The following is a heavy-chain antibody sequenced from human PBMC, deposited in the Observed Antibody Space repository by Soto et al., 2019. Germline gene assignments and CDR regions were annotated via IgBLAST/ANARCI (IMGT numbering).Heavy chain of an antibody. CDR2: IYYSGST. V-gene: IGHV4-30-4*01. Sequence: SETLSLTCTVSGDSIGSRDYYWSWIRQPPGKGLEWIGYIYYSGSTYHNPSLKSRVTISIDTSKNQFTLKLSSVTAADTAVYYCASLRAAAGTHLLNWFDPWGQGTLVTV. CDR3: ASLRAAAGTHLLNWFDP. J-gene: IGHJ5*02. CDR1: GDSIGSRDYY. D-gene: IGHD1-7*01.